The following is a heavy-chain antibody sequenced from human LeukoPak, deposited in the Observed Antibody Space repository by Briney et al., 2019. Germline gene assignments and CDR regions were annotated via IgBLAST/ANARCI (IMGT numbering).Heavy chain of an antibody. V-gene: IGHV1-18*01. D-gene: IGHD2-2*03. CDR1: GYTFTSYG. J-gene: IGHJ5*02. CDR2: ISAYNGNT. CDR3: ARAIGYCSSTSCYPYNWFDP. Sequence: GASEKVSCKASGYTFTSYGISWVRQAPGQGLEWMGWISAYNGNTNYAQKLQGRVTMTTDTSTSTAYMELRSLRSDDTAVYYCARAIGYCSSTSCYPYNWFDPWGQGTLVTVSS.